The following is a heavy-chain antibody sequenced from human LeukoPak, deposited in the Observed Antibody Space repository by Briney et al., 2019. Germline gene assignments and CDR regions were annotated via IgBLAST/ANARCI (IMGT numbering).Heavy chain of an antibody. Sequence: GGSLRLSCAASGFTFSSYAMSWVRQAPGKGLEWVSAISGSGGSTYYADSVKGRFTISRDNSKNTLYLQMNSLRAEDTAVYYCAKDLSPSIPDYGGNSFAFDIWGQGTMVTVSS. CDR2: ISGSGGST. V-gene: IGHV3-23*01. D-gene: IGHD4-23*01. J-gene: IGHJ3*02. CDR1: GFTFSSYA. CDR3: AKDLSPSIPDYGGNSFAFDI.